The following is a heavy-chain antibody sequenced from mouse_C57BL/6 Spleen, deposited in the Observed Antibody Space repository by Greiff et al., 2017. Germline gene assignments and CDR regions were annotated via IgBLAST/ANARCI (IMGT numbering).Heavy chain of an antibody. CDR2: IWSGGST. Sequence: VQLQQSGPGLVQPSQSLSITCTVSGFSLTSYGVHWVRQSPGKGLEWLGVIWSGGSTDYNAAFLSRLSISKDNSKSQVFFKMNSLQADDTAIYYCASPITTVVASYYYAMDYWGQGTSVTVSS. CDR3: ASPITTVVASYYYAMDY. CDR1: GFSLTSYG. D-gene: IGHD1-1*01. V-gene: IGHV2-2*01. J-gene: IGHJ4*01.